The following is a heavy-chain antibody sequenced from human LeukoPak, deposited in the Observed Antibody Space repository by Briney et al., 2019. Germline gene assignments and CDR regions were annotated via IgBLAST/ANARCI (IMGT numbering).Heavy chain of an antibody. CDR2: IWYDGSNK. J-gene: IGHJ4*02. CDR1: GFTFSSYG. CDR3: AKRFSSSSEIDY. Sequence: GRSLRLSCAASGFTFSSYGMHWVRQAPGKGLEWVAVIWYDGSNKYYADSVKGRFTISRDNSKNTLYLQMASLRAEDTAVYYCAKRFSSSSEIDYWGQGTLVTVSS. D-gene: IGHD6-6*01. V-gene: IGHV3-33*06.